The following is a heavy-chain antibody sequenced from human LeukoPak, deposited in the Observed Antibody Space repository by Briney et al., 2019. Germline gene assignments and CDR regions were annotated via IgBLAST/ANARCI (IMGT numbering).Heavy chain of an antibody. D-gene: IGHD5-24*01. CDR3: ARGWLQWGAYYFDY. CDR2: ISSSGSTI. CDR1: GFTFSTYS. V-gene: IGHV3-48*02. Sequence: GGSLRLSCAASGFTFSTYSMAWVRQAPGMGLEWVSYISSSGSTIYYADSVKGRFTISRDNAKNSLYLQMNSLRDEDTAVYYCARGWLQWGAYYFDYWGQGTLVTVSS. J-gene: IGHJ4*02.